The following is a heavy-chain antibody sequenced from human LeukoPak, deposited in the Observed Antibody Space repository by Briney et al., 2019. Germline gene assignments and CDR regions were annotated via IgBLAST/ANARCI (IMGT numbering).Heavy chain of an antibody. CDR3: ARGRRLSLIVVVVAATGNYFDY. V-gene: IGHV4-34*01. Sequence: SETLSLTCAVYGGSFSGYYWSWLRQPPGKGLEWIGEINHSGSTNYNPSLKSRVTISVDTSKNQFSLKLSSVTAADTAVYYCARGRRLSLIVVVVAATGNYFDYWGQGTLVTVSS. J-gene: IGHJ4*02. D-gene: IGHD2-15*01. CDR1: GGSFSGYY. CDR2: INHSGST.